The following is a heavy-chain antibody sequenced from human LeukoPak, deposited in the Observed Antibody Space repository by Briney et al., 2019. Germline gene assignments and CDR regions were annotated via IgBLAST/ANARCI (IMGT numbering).Heavy chain of an antibody. V-gene: IGHV3-48*01. J-gene: IGHJ4*02. CDR1: GFTFSTYA. Sequence: GGSLRLSCADSGFTFSTYAMNWVRQVPGKGLEWISYISSSGSVIYYADSVKGRFTVSRDNAKNSLYLQMNSLRAEDTAVYYCARDRMGIDYWGQGTLVTVSS. CDR2: ISSSGSVI. CDR3: ARDRMGIDY. D-gene: IGHD1-26*01.